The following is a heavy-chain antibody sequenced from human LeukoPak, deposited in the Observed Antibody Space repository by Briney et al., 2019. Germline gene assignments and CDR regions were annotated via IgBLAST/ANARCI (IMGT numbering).Heavy chain of an antibody. D-gene: IGHD1-1*01. V-gene: IGHV3-43*02. CDR1: GFTFHDCA. CDR3: AKGPRSLYRTNWPGFDY. Sequence: GGSLRLSCAASGFTFHDCAMHWVRQAPGKGLEWVSLISGDGDSTYYADSVKGRFAISRDNSKNSLYLQMSSLSTEDSALYYCAKGPRSLYRTNWPGFDYWGQGTLVTVSS. J-gene: IGHJ4*02. CDR2: ISGDGDST.